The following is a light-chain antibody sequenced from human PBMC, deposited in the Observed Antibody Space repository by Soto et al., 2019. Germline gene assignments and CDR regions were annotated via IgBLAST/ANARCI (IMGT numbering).Light chain of an antibody. CDR2: MLS. V-gene: IGKV2-40*01. Sequence: DIVLTQSPLSRPVILVDAASISCISSQILFDRDDDKTYLDWYLQRPGQSPQLLIYMLSHRASGVPDRFSGSGSDTDFTLKISRVEPEDVGVYYCMQRMKFPLSFGGGTKVDIK. CDR3: MQRMKFPLS. CDR1: QILFDRDDDKTY. J-gene: IGKJ4*01.